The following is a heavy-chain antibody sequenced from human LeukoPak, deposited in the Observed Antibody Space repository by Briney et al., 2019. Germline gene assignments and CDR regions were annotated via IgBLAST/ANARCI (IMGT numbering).Heavy chain of an antibody. CDR2: INPNSGGT. Sequence: GASVKVSCKASGYTFTGYYMHWVRQAPGQGLEWMGWINPNSGGTNYAQKFQGRVTMTRDTSISTAYMELSRLRSDDTAVYYCARDLFGFGEFPDDAFDIWGQGTMVTVSS. J-gene: IGHJ3*02. D-gene: IGHD3-10*01. CDR3: ARDLFGFGEFPDDAFDI. V-gene: IGHV1-2*02. CDR1: GYTFTGYY.